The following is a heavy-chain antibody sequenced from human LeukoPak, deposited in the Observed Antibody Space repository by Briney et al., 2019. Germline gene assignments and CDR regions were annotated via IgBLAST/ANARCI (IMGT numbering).Heavy chain of an antibody. J-gene: IGHJ5*02. CDR1: GYSFTNYW. CDR3: ARSSVNWFDP. D-gene: IGHD3-3*01. Sequence: GESLKISCKGSGYSFTNYWIGWVRKMPGKGLEWIGIIFSGDSHTRYSPSFQGQVTMSADKSISTAYLQWSSLRASDTAMYYCARSSVNWFDPWGQGTLVTVSS. V-gene: IGHV5-51*01. CDR2: IFSGDSHT.